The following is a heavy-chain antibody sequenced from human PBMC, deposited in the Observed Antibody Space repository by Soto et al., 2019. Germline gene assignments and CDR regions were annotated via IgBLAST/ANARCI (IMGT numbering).Heavy chain of an antibody. V-gene: IGHV6-1*01. CDR3: ARGGWQWLVYWFDP. CDR2: TYYRSKWYN. Sequence: SQTLSLTCTISGDSVASNCAAWNWIRQSPSRGLEWLGRTYYRSKWYNDYAVSVKSRITINPDTSKNQFSLQLNSVTPEDTAVYYCARGGWQWLVYWFDPWGQGTLVTVSS. D-gene: IGHD6-19*01. J-gene: IGHJ5*02. CDR1: GDSVASNCAA.